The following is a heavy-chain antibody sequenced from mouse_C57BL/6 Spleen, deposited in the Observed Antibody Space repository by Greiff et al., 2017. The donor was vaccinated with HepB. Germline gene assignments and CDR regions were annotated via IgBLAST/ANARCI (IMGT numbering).Heavy chain of an antibody. V-gene: IGHV1-22*01. Sequence: EVQLQHSGPELVKPGASVKMSCKASGYTFTDYNMHWVKQSHGKSLEWIGYINPNNGGTSYNQKFKGKATLTVNKSSSTAYMELRSLTSEDSAVYYCARGGMVTTFYYAMDYWGQGTSVTVSS. D-gene: IGHD2-2*01. CDR3: ARGGMVTTFYYAMDY. CDR2: INPNNGGT. CDR1: GYTFTDYN. J-gene: IGHJ4*01.